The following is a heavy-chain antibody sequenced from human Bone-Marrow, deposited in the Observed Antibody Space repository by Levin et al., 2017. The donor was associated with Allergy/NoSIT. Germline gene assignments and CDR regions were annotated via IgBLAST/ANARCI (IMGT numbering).Heavy chain of an antibody. J-gene: IGHJ4*02. Sequence: GGSLRLSCAASGFTFSSHSMNWVRQAPGKGLEWVSYISTTSSTIYYADSVKGRFTISRDNAKNSLYLQMNSLRAEDTAVYYCARDHITIFSLYFDYWGPGTLVTVSS. CDR1: GFTFSSHS. CDR3: ARDHITIFSLYFDY. V-gene: IGHV3-48*01. CDR2: ISTTSSTI. D-gene: IGHD3-9*01.